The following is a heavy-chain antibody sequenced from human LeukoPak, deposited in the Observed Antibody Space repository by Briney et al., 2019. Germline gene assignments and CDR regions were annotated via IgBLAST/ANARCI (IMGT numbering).Heavy chain of an antibody. CDR2: IYYSGST. CDR3: ARGGPLGSSWRYAFDI. Sequence: PSETLSPTCTVSGGSISSYYWSWIRQPPGKGLEWIGYIYYSGSTNYNPSLKSRVTISVDTSKNQFSLELSSVTAADTAVYYCARGGPLGSSWRYAFDIWGQGTMVTVSS. CDR1: GGSISSYY. V-gene: IGHV4-59*01. D-gene: IGHD6-13*01. J-gene: IGHJ3*02.